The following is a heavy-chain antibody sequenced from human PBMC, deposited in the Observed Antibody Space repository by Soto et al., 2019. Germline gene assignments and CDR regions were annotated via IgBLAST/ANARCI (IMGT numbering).Heavy chain of an antibody. D-gene: IGHD2-21*01. CDR3: ARDLGIVVIRPRRGYYYGMDV. V-gene: IGHV3-33*01. CDR2: IWYDGSNK. J-gene: IGHJ6*02. CDR1: GFTFSSYG. Sequence: GGSLRLSCAASGFTFSSYGMHWVRQAPGKGLEWVAVIWYDGSNKYYADSVKGRFTISRDNSKNTLYLQMNSLRAEDTAVYYCARDLGIVVIRPRRGYYYGMDVWGQGTTVTVSS.